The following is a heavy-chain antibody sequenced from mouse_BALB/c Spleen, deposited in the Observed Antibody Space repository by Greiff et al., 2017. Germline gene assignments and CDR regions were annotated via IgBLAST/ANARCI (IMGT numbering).Heavy chain of an antibody. CDR2: IWSGGST. Sequence: VQLQQSGPGLVQPSQSLSITCTVSGFSLTSYGVHWVRQSPGQGLEWLGVIWSGGSTDYNAAFISRLSISKDNSKSQVFFKMNSLQANDTAIYYCARTPTDYWGQGTSVTVSS. J-gene: IGHJ4*01. V-gene: IGHV2-2*02. CDR1: GFSLTSYG. CDR3: ARTPTDY.